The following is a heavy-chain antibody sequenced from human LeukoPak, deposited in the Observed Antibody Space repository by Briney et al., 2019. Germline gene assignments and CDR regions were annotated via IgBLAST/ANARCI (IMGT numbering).Heavy chain of an antibody. Sequence: GGSLRLSCAASGFTFDDYGMSWVRQAPGKGLEWVSGINWNGGSTGYADSVKGRFTISRDNAKNSLYLLMNSLRAEDTALYHCARDRTTRGNNYYDSSVYYRTDALDIWGQGTMVTVSS. CDR2: INWNGGST. CDR1: GFTFDDYG. CDR3: ARDRTTRGNNYYDSSVYYRTDALDI. V-gene: IGHV3-20*01. D-gene: IGHD3-22*01. J-gene: IGHJ3*02.